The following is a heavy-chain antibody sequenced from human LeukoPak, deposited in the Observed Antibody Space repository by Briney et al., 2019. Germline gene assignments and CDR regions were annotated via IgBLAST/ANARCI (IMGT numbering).Heavy chain of an antibody. V-gene: IGHV1-2*02. D-gene: IGHD2-8*02. CDR2: FSPNSGGT. CDR3: AREGYCTGGTCFGN. Sequence: ASVKVSCKASGYTFTGYYLHWVRQAPGQGLKWMGWFSPNSGGTDYAQKFQGRVTTTRDTSISTVYMELSRLRSDDTAVYYCAREGYCTGGTCFGNWGQGTLVTVSS. CDR1: GYTFTGYY. J-gene: IGHJ4*02.